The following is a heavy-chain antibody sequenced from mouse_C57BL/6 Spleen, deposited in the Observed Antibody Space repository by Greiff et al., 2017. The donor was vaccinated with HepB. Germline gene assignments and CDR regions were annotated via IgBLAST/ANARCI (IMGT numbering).Heavy chain of an antibody. CDR1: GYTFTSYG. V-gene: IGHV1-81*01. CDR2: IFPRSGNT. CDR3: ARFGKSSGRSYYAMDY. Sequence: VQLQQSGAALARPGASVKLSCKASGYTFTSYGISWVKQRTGQGLEGIGVIFPRSGNTDYNEKFKGKTTLTADKSSSTEYMELRSLTSEDSAVYFCARFGKSSGRSYYAMDYWGQGTSVTVSS. J-gene: IGHJ4*01. D-gene: IGHD3-2*02.